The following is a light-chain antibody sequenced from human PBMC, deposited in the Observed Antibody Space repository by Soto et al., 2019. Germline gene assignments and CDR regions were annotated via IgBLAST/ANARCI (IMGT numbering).Light chain of an antibody. CDR2: EGS. J-gene: IGLJ1*01. CDR1: SSEVGSYNL. V-gene: IGLV2-14*02. Sequence: QSVLTQPASVSGSPGQSITISCTGTSSEVGSYNLVSWYQQHPGKAPKLMIYEGSKRPSGVSNRFSGSKSGNPASLTISGLQAEDEADYYCSSYASSNTPYVFGTGTKVTVL. CDR3: SSYASSNTPYV.